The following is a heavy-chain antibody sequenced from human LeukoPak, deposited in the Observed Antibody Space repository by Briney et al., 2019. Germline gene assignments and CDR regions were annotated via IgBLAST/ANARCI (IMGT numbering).Heavy chain of an antibody. J-gene: IGHJ3*02. CDR3: AGWSVVVPARPEAFDI. D-gene: IGHD2-2*01. Sequence: GGSLRLSCAASGFTFSSYAMSWVRQAPGKGLEWVSAISGSGGSTYYADSVKGRFTISRDNSKNTLYLQMNSLRAEHTAVYYCAGWSVVVPARPEAFDIWGQGTMVTVSS. CDR2: ISGSGGST. V-gene: IGHV3-23*01. CDR1: GFTFSSYA.